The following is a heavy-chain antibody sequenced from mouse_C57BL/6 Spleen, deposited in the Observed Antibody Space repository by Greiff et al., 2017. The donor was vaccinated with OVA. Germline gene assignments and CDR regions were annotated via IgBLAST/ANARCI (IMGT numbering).Heavy chain of an antibody. CDR1: GFTFTDYY. V-gene: IGHV7-3*01. Sequence: EVQRVESGGGLVQPGGSLSLSCAASGFTFTDYYMSWVRQPPGQALEWLGFIRNKANGYTTEYSASVKGRFTISRDNSQSILYLQMNALRAEDSATYYCARYPYYYGSSYWYFDVWGTGTTVTVSS. J-gene: IGHJ1*03. CDR3: ARYPYYYGSSYWYFDV. D-gene: IGHD1-1*01. CDR2: IRNKANGYTT.